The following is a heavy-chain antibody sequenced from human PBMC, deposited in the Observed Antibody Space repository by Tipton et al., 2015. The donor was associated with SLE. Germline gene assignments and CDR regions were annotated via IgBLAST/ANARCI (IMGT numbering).Heavy chain of an antibody. CDR2: IFYSGTT. V-gene: IGHV4-39*07. CDR1: GGSISSSSYY. Sequence: TLSLTCTVSGGSISSSSYYWGWIRQPPGKGLEWIGSIFYSGTTHYNPSLKSRVTISVDSAKNQFSLKVSSVTAADTAVYYCATGRKKGSGSGSYAYFDYWGQGTLVTVSS. D-gene: IGHD3-10*01. CDR3: ATGRKKGSGSGSYAYFDY. J-gene: IGHJ4*02.